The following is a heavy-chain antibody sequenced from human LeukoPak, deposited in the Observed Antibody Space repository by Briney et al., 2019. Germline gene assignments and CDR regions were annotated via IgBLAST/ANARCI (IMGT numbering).Heavy chain of an antibody. Sequence: SETLSLTCTVSGGSISSSSYYWGWIRQPPGKGLEWIGSIYYSGSTYYNPSLKSRVTISVDTSKNQFSLKLSSVTAADTAVYYCARHGLVVVSPRRWFDPWGQGTLVTVSS. V-gene: IGHV4-39*01. D-gene: IGHD3-22*01. CDR3: ARHGLVVVSPRRWFDP. J-gene: IGHJ5*02. CDR2: IYYSGST. CDR1: GGSISSSSYY.